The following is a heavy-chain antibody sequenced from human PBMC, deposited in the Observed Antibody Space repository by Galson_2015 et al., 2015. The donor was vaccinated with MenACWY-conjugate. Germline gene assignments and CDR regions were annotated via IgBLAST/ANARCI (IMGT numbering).Heavy chain of an antibody. D-gene: IGHD3-10*01. CDR3: ARDYGSGTPLDY. V-gene: IGHV3-74*01. Sequence: SLRLSCAATGFTFSSYWIHWVRQAPGKGLVWVSRIPTDVTNTSYADSVKGRFTLSRDNAKNTVYLQMNSLRAEDTAVYYCARDYGSGTPLDYWGQGTLVTVSS. CDR2: IPTDVTNT. J-gene: IGHJ4*02. CDR1: GFTFSSYW.